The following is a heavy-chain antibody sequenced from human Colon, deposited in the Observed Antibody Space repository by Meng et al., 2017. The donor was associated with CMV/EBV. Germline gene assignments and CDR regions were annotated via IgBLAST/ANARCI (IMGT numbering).Heavy chain of an antibody. Sequence: SGFQSNEYTMMWVRQSPGKGPEWVSSISRSSTYIYYADSVKGRFTISRDNAKNSLFLQMNSLRVEDTAIYYCARSDVLADPLNWIDPWGQGTLVTVSS. CDR2: ISRSSTYI. D-gene: IGHD2-21*01. J-gene: IGHJ5*02. CDR1: GFQSNEYT. CDR3: ARSDVLADPLNWIDP. V-gene: IGHV3-21*01.